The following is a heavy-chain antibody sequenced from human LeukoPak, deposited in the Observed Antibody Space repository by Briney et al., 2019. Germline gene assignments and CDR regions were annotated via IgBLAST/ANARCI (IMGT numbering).Heavy chain of an antibody. V-gene: IGHV1-69-2*01. Sequence: GASMKISCKASGYTFTAYYIHWVQQAPGKGLEWMGRVDPEDGESIYAGRFQGRVTMTADTSTNTAYMELSSLGSDDTAVYYCATAPRIFDLDSDNRFGVYWGQGTLVTVSS. CDR3: ATAPRIFDLDSDNRFGVY. J-gene: IGHJ4*02. CDR1: GYTFTAYY. D-gene: IGHD3-3*01. CDR2: VDPEDGES.